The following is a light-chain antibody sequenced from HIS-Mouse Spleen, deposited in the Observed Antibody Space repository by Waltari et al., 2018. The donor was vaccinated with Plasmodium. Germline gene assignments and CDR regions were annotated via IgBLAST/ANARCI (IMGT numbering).Light chain of an antibody. V-gene: IGLV2-23*01. Sequence: QSALTQPASVSGSPGQSITIPCTGTSSEVGRYNLVSWYQQHPGKAPKLMIYEGSKRPSGVSNRFSGSKSGNTASLTISGLQAEDEADYYCCSYAGSSTWVFGGGTKLTVL. CDR2: EGS. CDR3: CSYAGSSTWV. CDR1: SSEVGRYNL. J-gene: IGLJ3*02.